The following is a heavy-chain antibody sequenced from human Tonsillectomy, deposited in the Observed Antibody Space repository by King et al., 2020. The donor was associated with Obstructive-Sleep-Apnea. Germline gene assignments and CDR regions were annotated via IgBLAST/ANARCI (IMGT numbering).Heavy chain of an antibody. CDR1: GGSIYSGGYY. Sequence: VQLQESGPGLVKPSQTLSLTCTVSGGSIYSGGYYWTWIRQHPGKGLEWIGNIYYSGSTSYNPSLKSRVTISVDTSKNQFSLKLNSVTAADTAVYYCAREADYDYVWGTFRLTDYYYHMDVWGQGTTVTVSS. D-gene: IGHD3-16*02. CDR3: AREADYDYVWGTFRLTDYYYHMDV. CDR2: IYYSGST. J-gene: IGHJ6*02. V-gene: IGHV4-31*03.